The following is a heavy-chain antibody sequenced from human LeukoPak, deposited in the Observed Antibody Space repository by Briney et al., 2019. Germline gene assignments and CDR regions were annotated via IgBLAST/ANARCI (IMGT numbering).Heavy chain of an antibody. D-gene: IGHD6-13*01. CDR1: GFTFNTNS. CDR3: ARAKSIAAAAGY. CDR2: TSYDGTNK. Sequence: GGSLRLSCAASGFTFNTNSMHWVRQAPGKGLEWVAVTSYDGTNKYYADSVKGRFTISRDNSKNTLYLQMNSLRAEDTAVYYCARAKSIAAAAGYWGQGTLVTVSS. V-gene: IGHV3-30-3*01. J-gene: IGHJ4*02.